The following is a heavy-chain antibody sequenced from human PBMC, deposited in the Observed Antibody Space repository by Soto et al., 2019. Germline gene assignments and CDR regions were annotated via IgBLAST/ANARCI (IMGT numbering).Heavy chain of an antibody. J-gene: IGHJ2*01. CDR3: ARDREGIFGVVSCWYFDL. CDR2: ISYDGSNK. V-gene: IGHV3-30-3*01. D-gene: IGHD3-3*01. CDR1: GFTFSSYA. Sequence: QVQLVESGGGVVQPGRSLRLSCAASGFTFSSYAMHWVRQAPGKGLEWVAVISYDGSNKYYADSVKGRFTISRDNSKNTLYLQMNSLRAEDTAVYYCARDREGIFGVVSCWYFDLWGRGTLVTVSS.